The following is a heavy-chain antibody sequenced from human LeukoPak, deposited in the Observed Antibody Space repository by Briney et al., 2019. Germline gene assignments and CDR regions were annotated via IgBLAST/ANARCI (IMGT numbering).Heavy chain of an antibody. J-gene: IGHJ4*02. CDR1: GFTFSSYA. D-gene: IGHD3-10*01. CDR2: ISGSAGGT. V-gene: IGHV3-23*01. CDR3: AKVVFVLTNLYYFDC. Sequence: GGSLRLSCAASGFTFSSYAMSWVRQAPGKGLEWVSGISGSAGGTFYADSVKGRFTISRDNSKNTLYLQMNSLRTEDTAVYFCAKVVFVLTNLYYFDCWGQGTLVTVSS.